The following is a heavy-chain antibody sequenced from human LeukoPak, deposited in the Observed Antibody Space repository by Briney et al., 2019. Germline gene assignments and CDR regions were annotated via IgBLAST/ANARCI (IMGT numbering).Heavy chain of an antibody. D-gene: IGHD1-26*01. Sequence: SETLSLTCAVYGGSFSGYYWSWIRQPPGKGLEWIGEINHSGSTNYNPSLKSRVTISVDTSKNQFSLKLISVTAADTAVYCCARGGWGSFDYWGQGTLVTVSS. J-gene: IGHJ4*02. CDR3: ARGGWGSFDY. V-gene: IGHV4-34*01. CDR1: GGSFSGYY. CDR2: INHSGST.